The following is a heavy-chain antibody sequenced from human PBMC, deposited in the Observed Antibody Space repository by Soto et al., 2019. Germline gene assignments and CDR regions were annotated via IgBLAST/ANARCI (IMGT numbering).Heavy chain of an antibody. CDR3: ASGVVQNYYYGMDV. CDR1: GYTLTELS. D-gene: IGHD3-3*01. J-gene: IGHJ6*02. Sequence: ASVKVSCKVSGYTLTELSMHWVRQAPGKGLEWMGGFDPEDGETIYAQKFQGRVTMTEDTSTDTAYMELSSLRSEDTAVYYCASGVVQNYYYGMDVWGQGTTVTVSS. V-gene: IGHV1-24*01. CDR2: FDPEDGET.